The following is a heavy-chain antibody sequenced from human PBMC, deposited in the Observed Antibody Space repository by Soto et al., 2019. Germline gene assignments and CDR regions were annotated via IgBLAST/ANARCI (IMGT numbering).Heavy chain of an antibody. CDR2: ISAYNGNT. J-gene: IGHJ4*02. V-gene: IGHV1-18*01. CDR1: GYTFASYG. D-gene: IGHD2-15*01. Sequence: GASVKVSCKASGYTFASYGISWVRQAPGQGLEWMGWISAYNGNTNYAQKLQGRVTMTTDTSTSTAYMELRSLRSDDTAVYYCARESGCSGGSCYRDFDYWGQGTLVTVSS. CDR3: ARESGCSGGSCYRDFDY.